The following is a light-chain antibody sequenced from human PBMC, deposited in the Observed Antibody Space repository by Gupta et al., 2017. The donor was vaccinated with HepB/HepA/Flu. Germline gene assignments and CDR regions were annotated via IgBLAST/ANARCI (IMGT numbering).Light chain of an antibody. CDR2: DVS. CDR3: CSDADSDTYV. CDR1: SSDVGSHNS. V-gene: IGLV2-14*03. Sequence: QSALTQPASVSGSPGQSITISCTGTSSDVGSHNSVSWYQQHPGKAPKFLIYDVSNRPSGVSYRFSGSKSGNTASLTVSGLQAEDEAYYYCCSDADSDTYVFGTGTKVTVL. J-gene: IGLJ1*01.